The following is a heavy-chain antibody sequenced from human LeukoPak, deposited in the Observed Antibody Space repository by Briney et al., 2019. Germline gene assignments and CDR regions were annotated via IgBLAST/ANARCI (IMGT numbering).Heavy chain of an antibody. V-gene: IGHV4-59*08. D-gene: IGHD3-3*01. Sequence: SETLSLTCTVSGGSISNYYWSWIRQPPGKGLEWIGYIYYSGSTNYNPSLKSRVTISIDTSKNQFSLKLSSVTAADTATYYCARHTGFFGSSSGAFDFWGRGTLVTVSS. J-gene: IGHJ2*01. CDR2: IYYSGST. CDR1: GGSISNYY. CDR3: ARHTGFFGSSSGAFDF.